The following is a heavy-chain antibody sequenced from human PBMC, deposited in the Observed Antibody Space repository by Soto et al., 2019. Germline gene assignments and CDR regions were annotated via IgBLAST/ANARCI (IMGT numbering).Heavy chain of an antibody. V-gene: IGHV4-59*12. CDR1: SGSIHCYY. CDR2: IYYSGTT. J-gene: IGHJ5*02. CDR3: ARVPGP. Sequence: SETLSLTCTVSSGSIHCYYWSWIRQPPGKGLEWIGYIYYSGTTNYNPSLKSRVTISVDTSKNQFSLKLSSVTAADTAVYYCARVPGPWGQGTLVTVS.